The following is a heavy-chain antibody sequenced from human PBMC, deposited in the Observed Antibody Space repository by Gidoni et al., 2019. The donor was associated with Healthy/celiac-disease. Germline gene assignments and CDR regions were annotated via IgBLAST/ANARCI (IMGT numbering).Heavy chain of an antibody. V-gene: IGHV3-30-3*01. D-gene: IGHD2-15*01. CDR1: GFTFSSYA. Sequence: QVQLVESGGGVVQPGRSLRLSCAASGFTFSSYAMHWGRQAPGKGLEWGAVISYDGSNKYYADSVKGRFTISRDNSKNTLYLQMNSLRAEDTAVYYCARDPEGYCSGGSCLLGWFDPWGQGTLVTVSS. CDR3: ARDPEGYCSGGSCLLGWFDP. J-gene: IGHJ5*02. CDR2: ISYDGSNK.